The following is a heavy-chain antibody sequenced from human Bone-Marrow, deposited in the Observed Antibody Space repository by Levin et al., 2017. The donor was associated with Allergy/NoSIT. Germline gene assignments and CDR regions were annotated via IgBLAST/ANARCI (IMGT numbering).Heavy chain of an antibody. V-gene: IGHV4-59*08. Sequence: PSETLSLTCTVSGGSISSYYWSWIRQPPGKGLEWIGYIYYSGNTNYNPSLKSRVTISVDTSKNQFSLKLNSVTAADTAVYYCARRGAAVAFDYWGQGALVTVSS. CDR2: IYYSGNT. J-gene: IGHJ4*02. CDR1: GGSISSYY. CDR3: ARRGAAVAFDY. D-gene: IGHD6-25*01.